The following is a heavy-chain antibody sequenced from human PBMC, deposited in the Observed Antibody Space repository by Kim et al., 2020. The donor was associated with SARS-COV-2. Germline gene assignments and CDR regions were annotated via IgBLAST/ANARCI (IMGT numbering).Heavy chain of an antibody. Sequence: GGSLRLSCAASGFTFSSYAMHWVRQAPGKGLEWVAVISYDGSNKYYADSVKGRFTISRDNSKNTLYLQMNSLRAEDTAVYYCARPRGFLEWLLPLDYWG. V-gene: IGHV3-30*04. CDR1: GFTFSSYA. D-gene: IGHD3-3*01. J-gene: IGHJ4*01. CDR2: ISYDGSNK. CDR3: ARPRGFLEWLLPLDY.